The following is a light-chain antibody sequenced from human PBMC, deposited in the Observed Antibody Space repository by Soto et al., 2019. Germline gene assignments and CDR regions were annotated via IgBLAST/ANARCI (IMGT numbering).Light chain of an antibody. CDR2: GNS. V-gene: IGLV1-40*01. CDR1: SSNIGAGYD. J-gene: IGLJ1*01. CDR3: QSYASSLSGTYV. Sequence: QSVLTQPPSVSGAPGQRVTISCTGSSSNIGAGYDVHWYQQLPVTATKLLIYGNSNRPSGVPDRFSGSKSGTSASLAITGRRAEDEADDYCQSYASSLSGTYVFGTGTKLTVL.